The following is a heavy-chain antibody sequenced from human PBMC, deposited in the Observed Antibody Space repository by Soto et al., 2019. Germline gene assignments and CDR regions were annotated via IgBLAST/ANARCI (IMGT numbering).Heavy chain of an antibody. D-gene: IGHD6-13*01. CDR3: ARVHINSSWAYNWFDP. CDR2: IIPLFGTA. V-gene: IGHV1-69*13. J-gene: IGHJ5*02. CDR1: GGTFSTYA. Sequence: SVKVSCKASGGTFSTYAITWVRQAPGQGLEWMGGIIPLFGTAKYAQRFQGRVTITADESTSTAYMELSSLRFEDTAVYYCARVHINSSWAYNWFDPWGQGNGVTVSS.